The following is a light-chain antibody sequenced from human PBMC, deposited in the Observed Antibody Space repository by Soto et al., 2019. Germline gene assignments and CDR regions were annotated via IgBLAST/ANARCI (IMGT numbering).Light chain of an antibody. CDR1: QSVLYSSNNKNY. CDR2: WAS. J-gene: IGKJ2*01. CDR3: QHYFSSPPYT. V-gene: IGKV4-1*01. Sequence: DIVMTQSPDSLAVSLGERATINCKSSQSVLYSSNNKNYLAWYQQKPGQPPKLLIYWASTRESGVPDRFSGSGSGKEFALTISSLQAEDVAVYYCQHYFSSPPYTFGQGTKLEIK.